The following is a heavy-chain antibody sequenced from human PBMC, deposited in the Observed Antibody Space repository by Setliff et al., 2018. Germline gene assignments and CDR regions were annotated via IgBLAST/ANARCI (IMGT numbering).Heavy chain of an antibody. CDR1: GFTFSTYR. V-gene: IGHV3-33*06. CDR2: IWDDGGNK. D-gene: IGHD3-16*01. J-gene: IGHJ5*02. CDR3: AKVGIFGGAPNWFDP. Sequence: GGSLRLSCAASGFTFSTYRMHWVRQAPGKGLEWVAVIWDDGGNKYHADSVKGRFTISRDNAKNSLYLQMNSLRAEDTAVYYCAKVGIFGGAPNWFDPWGQGTLVTVS.